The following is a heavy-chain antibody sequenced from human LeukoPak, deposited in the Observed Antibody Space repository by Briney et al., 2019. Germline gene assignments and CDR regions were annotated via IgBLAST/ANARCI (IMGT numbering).Heavy chain of an antibody. CDR1: GFTFSSYA. J-gene: IGHJ4*02. CDR2: TSPSGGST. Sequence: GGSLRLSCAASGFTFSSYAMSWVRQAPGKGLEWVSATSPSGGSTYYADSVKGRFTISRDNFQNTLYLQMNSLRAEDTAVYYCAKDLGYSSHTRDYWGQGTLVTVSS. CDR3: AKDLGYSSHTRDY. D-gene: IGHD5-18*01. V-gene: IGHV3-23*01.